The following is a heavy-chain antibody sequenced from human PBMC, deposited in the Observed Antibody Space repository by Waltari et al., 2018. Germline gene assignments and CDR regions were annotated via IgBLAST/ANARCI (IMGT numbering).Heavy chain of an antibody. V-gene: IGHV3-7*01. CDR3: ARGGYGSGSFHNWYFDL. CDR2: IKQDGSEK. CDR1: GFTFSSYW. J-gene: IGHJ2*01. Sequence: EVQLVESGGGLVQPGGSLRLSCAASGFTFSSYWMSWVRQAPGKGLEWVANIKQDGSEKYYVDSVKGRFTISRDNAKNSLYLLMNSLRAEDTAVYYCARGGYGSGSFHNWYFDLWGRGTLVTVSS. D-gene: IGHD3-10*01.